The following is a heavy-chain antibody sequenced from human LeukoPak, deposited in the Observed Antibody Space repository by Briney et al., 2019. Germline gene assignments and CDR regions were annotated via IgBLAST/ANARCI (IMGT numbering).Heavy chain of an antibody. J-gene: IGHJ4*02. V-gene: IGHV1-3*01. CDR3: ARTDDYGDFFLFDY. CDR1: GYTLTELS. CDR2: INAGNGNT. D-gene: IGHD4-17*01. Sequence: GASVKVSCKVSGYTLTELSMHWVRQAPGQRLEWMGWINAGNGNTKYSQKFQGRVTITRDTSASTAYMELSSLRSEDTAVYYCARTDDYGDFFLFDYWGQGTLVTVSS.